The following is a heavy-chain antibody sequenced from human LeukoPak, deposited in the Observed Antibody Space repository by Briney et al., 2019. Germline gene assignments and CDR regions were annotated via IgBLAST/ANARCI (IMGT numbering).Heavy chain of an antibody. J-gene: IGHJ6*03. CDR2: INPSGGST. CDR3: ARGPSITMVRGGQWYYYMDV. Sequence: ASVKVSCKASGYTFTRYYMHWVRQAPGQGLEWMAIINPSGGSTNYAQKFQGRVTMTRDTSTNTVYMELSSLRSEDTAVYYCARGPSITMVRGGQWYYYMDVWGKGTTVTISS. CDR1: GYTFTRYY. D-gene: IGHD3-10*01. V-gene: IGHV1-46*01.